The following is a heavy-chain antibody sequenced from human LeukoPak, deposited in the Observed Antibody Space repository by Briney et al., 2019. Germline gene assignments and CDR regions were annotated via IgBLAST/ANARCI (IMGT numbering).Heavy chain of an antibody. CDR2: FIPVFRTA. V-gene: IGHV1-69*05. J-gene: IGHJ3*02. CDR1: GDTSDTYA. CDR3: VRDKGLTGDSCAFDI. Sequence: SVKVSCKASGDTSDTYAISWVRQAPGQGLEWMGGFIPVFRTANYARKFQDRVTITMDEPTNTDYMEMSSLRSEDTAVYYCVRDKGLTGDSCAFDIWGQGTMVTVSS. D-gene: IGHD1-20*01.